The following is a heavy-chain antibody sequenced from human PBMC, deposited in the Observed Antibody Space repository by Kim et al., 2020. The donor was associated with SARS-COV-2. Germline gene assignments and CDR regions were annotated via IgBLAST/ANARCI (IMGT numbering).Heavy chain of an antibody. V-gene: IGHV1-24*01. CDR3: AVDRGRGYGGWFSYYYAMDV. Sequence: ASVKVSCKVSGHTLSELCMHWVRQAPGTGLEWMGCFHPEERKTIYAQNLQGRVTMTEDTATDTAYMELSSLRSDDTAVYYCAVDRGRGYGGWFSYYYAMDVWGQGTTVTV. CDR2: FHPEERKT. CDR1: GHTLSELC. J-gene: IGHJ6*02. D-gene: IGHD6-19*01.